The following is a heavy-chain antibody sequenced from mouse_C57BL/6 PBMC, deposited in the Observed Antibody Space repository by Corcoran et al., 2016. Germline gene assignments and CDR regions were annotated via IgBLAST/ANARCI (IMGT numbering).Heavy chain of an antibody. CDR1: GFSLSTSGMG. CDR3: ARRDGLYAMDY. V-gene: IGHV8-12*01. CDR2: IYWDDDK. J-gene: IGHJ4*01. Sequence: QVTLKESGPGILQSSQTLSLTCSFSGFSLSTSGMGVSWIRQPSGKGLEWLAHIYWDDDKRYNPSLKSRLTISKDTSRNQVFLKITSVDTADTATYYCARRDGLYAMDYWGQGTSVTVSS.